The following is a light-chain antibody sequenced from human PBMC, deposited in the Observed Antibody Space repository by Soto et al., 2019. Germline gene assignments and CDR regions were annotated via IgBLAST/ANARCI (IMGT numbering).Light chain of an antibody. V-gene: IGKV1-39*01. CDR1: QSISSY. Sequence: DIQMTQSPSSLSASVGDRVTITCQASQSISSYLNWYQQKPGKAPKLLIYAASSLQSGVPSRFSGSGSGTDFTLTISSLQPEDFATYYCQQSYSNPRTFGPGTKVDIK. J-gene: IGKJ3*01. CDR2: AAS. CDR3: QQSYSNPRT.